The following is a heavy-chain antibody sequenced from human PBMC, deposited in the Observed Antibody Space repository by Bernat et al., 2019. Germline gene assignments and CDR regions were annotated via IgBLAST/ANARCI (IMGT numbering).Heavy chain of an antibody. Sequence: QLQLQESGPGLVKPSETLSLTCTVSGGSISSSSYYWGWIRQPPGKGLEWIGSIYYSGCTHYNPYLKSRVTISVDTSKDQLSLTVSSGTAADTAVYYCGRQTQIVDFDDWGQGTLVTVSS. CDR2: IYYSGCT. D-gene: IGHD3-16*02. V-gene: IGHV4-39*01. CDR1: GGSISSSSYY. CDR3: GRQTQIVDFDD. J-gene: IGHJ4*02.